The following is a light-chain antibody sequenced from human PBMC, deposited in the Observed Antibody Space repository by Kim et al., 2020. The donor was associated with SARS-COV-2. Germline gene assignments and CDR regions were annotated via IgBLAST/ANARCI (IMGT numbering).Light chain of an antibody. Sequence: GRPVTIPCPRSSGRVASNYVQCCQQRPGSAPTGVIYEYNQGPSGVPDRFSGSIGSSSNSASLTISGLKTEDEANYYCQSYDSSNQVFGGGTQLTVL. CDR3: QSYDSSNQV. CDR1: SGRVASNY. CDR2: EYN. J-gene: IGLJ3*02. V-gene: IGLV6-57*03.